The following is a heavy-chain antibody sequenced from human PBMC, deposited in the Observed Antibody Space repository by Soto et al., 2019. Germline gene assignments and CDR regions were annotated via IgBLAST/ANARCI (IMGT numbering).Heavy chain of an antibody. Sequence: QLQLQESGPGLVKPSETLSLTCTVSGGSISSRSYYWGWIRQPPGKGLEWIGSIYYSGSTYYNPSLKSRVTISVDTSKKQFSLKLSSVTAADTAVYYCARHRAGGLGELSPYFDYWGQGTLVTVSS. V-gene: IGHV4-39*01. J-gene: IGHJ4*02. CDR3: ARHRAGGLGELSPYFDY. CDR1: GGSISSRSYY. CDR2: IYYSGST. D-gene: IGHD3-16*02.